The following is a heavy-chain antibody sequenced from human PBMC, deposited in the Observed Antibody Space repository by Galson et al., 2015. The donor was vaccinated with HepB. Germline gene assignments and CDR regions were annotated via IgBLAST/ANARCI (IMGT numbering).Heavy chain of an antibody. Sequence: SVKVSCKASGDTLSSTGISWVRQAPGQGLEWMGRIIPIVGLAKYGQNFQVRVTITADTSTNTGYMELSSLRSDDTAVYYCAVENNYDYGMDVWGQGTMVIVSS. D-gene: IGHD1/OR15-1a*01. J-gene: IGHJ6*02. CDR2: IIPIVGLA. V-gene: IGHV1-69*04. CDR3: AVENNYDYGMDV. CDR1: GDTLSSTG.